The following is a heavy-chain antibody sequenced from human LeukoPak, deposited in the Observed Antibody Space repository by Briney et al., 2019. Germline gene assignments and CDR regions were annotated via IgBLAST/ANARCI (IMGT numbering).Heavy chain of an antibody. CDR2: IVHDGRNK. CDR1: GFTFRTYG. D-gene: IGHD3-10*01. J-gene: IGHJ4*02. V-gene: IGHV3-30*02. Sequence: GGSLRLSCAASGFTFRTYGMHWVRQAPGKGLEWVAVIVHDGRNKYYGDSVKGRFTISRDNSKNMVYLQMNSLRAEDTARYYCAKDYGPEYASGSSYFDSWGQGTPVTVSS. CDR3: AKDYGPEYASGSSYFDS.